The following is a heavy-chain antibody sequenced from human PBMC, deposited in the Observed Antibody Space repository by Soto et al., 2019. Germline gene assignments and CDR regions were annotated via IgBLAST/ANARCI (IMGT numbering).Heavy chain of an antibody. CDR2: IYYSGST. J-gene: IGHJ4*02. CDR1: GGSISSGGYY. CDR3: ARRSPELRSPFDY. V-gene: IGHV4-31*03. Sequence: SETLSLTCTVSGGSISSGGYYWSWIRQHPGKGLEWIGYIYYSGSTYYNPSLKSRVTISVDTSKNQLSLKLSSVTAADTAVYYCARRSPELRSPFDYWGQGTLVTVSS. D-gene: IGHD1-7*01.